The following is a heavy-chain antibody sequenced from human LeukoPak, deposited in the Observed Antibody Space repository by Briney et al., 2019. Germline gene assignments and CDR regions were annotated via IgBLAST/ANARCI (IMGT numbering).Heavy chain of an antibody. J-gene: IGHJ6*02. Sequence: GGSLRLSCAASGFTFSSYSMNWVRQAPGKGLEWVSYISSSSSTIYYADSVKGRFTISRDNAKNSLYLQMNSLRTEDTAVYYCARGLPNYYGTDVWGQGTTVTVSS. V-gene: IGHV3-48*04. CDR3: ARGLPNYYGTDV. CDR2: ISSSSSTI. CDR1: GFTFSSYS.